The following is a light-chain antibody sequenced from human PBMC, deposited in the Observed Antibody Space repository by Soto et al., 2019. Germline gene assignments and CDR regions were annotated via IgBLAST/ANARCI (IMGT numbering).Light chain of an antibody. CDR2: WAS. J-gene: IGKJ2*01. CDR3: QQYYNSYT. Sequence: DIVMNQSPDSLAVSLGERATINCKSSQNILYNSNNKNYLAWYQHKPGQPPKLLIYWASTRESGVPDRFSGSGSGTDFTLTISSLQAEDVAVYYCQQYYNSYTFGQGTKVEIK. CDR1: QNILYNSNNKNY. V-gene: IGKV4-1*01.